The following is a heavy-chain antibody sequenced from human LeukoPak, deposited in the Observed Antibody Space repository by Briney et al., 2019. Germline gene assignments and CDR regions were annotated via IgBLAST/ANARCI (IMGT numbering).Heavy chain of an antibody. CDR3: ARLYYDILTGYYIPYYYYYYMDV. Sequence: SETLSLTCTVSGGSISSYYWSWIRQPPGKGLEWIGNIYYSGSTNYNPSLKSRVTISVDTSKNQFSLKLSSVTAADTAVYYCARLYYDILTGYYIPYYYYYYMDVWGKGTTVTISS. CDR1: GGSISSYY. V-gene: IGHV4-59*01. D-gene: IGHD3-9*01. CDR2: IYYSGST. J-gene: IGHJ6*03.